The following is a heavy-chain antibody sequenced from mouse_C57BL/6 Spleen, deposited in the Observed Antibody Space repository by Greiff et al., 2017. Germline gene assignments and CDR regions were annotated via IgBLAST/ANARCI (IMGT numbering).Heavy chain of an antibody. J-gene: IGHJ2*01. D-gene: IGHD2-3*01. V-gene: IGHV5-4*01. CDR3: ARDYDGYYDY. Sequence: VQLKESGGGLVKPGGSLKLSCAASGFTFSSYAMSWVRQTPEKRLEWVATISDGGSYTYYPDNVKGRFTISRDNAKNNLYLQMSHLKSEDTAMYYCARDYDGYYDYWGQGTTLTVSS. CDR1: GFTFSSYA. CDR2: ISDGGSYT.